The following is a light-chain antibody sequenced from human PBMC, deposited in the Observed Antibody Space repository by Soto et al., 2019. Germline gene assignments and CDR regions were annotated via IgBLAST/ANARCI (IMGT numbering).Light chain of an antibody. CDR1: QNVRNN. Sequence: EIMMTQSTATLSVSPGERATLSCRASQNVRNNLAWYQHKPGQVPRLLIYYASTSATGIPARFSGSGSGTEFTLTISSLQSEDVAVYYWQQYNNWPPITFGQGTRLEIK. V-gene: IGKV3-15*01. CDR3: QQYNNWPPIT. CDR2: YAS. J-gene: IGKJ5*01.